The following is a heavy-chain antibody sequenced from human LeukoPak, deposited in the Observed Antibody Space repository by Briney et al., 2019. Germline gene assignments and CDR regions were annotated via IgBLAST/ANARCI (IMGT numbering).Heavy chain of an antibody. CDR2: IGGGST. V-gene: IGHV3-23*01. Sequence: GGCLRLSCAAPGFIFRSYTMGWVRQVPGKGLEWVSSIGGGSTYYADSVKGRFTISRDNSKDTLYLQMKCLRVEDTALYYCEKGYTTGWSEGYLDYWGQGTLVTVSS. J-gene: IGHJ4*02. CDR1: GFIFRSYT. CDR3: EKGYTTGWSEGYLDY. D-gene: IGHD6-19*01.